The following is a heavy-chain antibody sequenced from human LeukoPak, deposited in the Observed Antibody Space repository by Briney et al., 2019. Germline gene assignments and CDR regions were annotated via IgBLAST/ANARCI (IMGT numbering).Heavy chain of an antibody. CDR3: ARAVIVVVSATTRFDC. Sequence: GGSLRLSCAASGFTFSDYWMSWVRQAPGRGLEWVANIKQDGSDKYYLDSVKGRFTISRDNAKDSLYLQMNSLRAEDTAVYYCARAVIVVVSATTRFDCWGQGAMVTVSS. V-gene: IGHV3-7*01. J-gene: IGHJ4*02. CDR2: IKQDGSDK. CDR1: GFTFSDYW. D-gene: IGHD2-21*02.